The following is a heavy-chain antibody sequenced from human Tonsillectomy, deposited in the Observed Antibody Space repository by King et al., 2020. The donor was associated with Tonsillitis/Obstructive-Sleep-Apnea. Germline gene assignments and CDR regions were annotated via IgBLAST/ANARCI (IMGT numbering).Heavy chain of an antibody. CDR3: ARDCSSISCLYYYGMDV. CDR1: GYTFTSYY. D-gene: IGHD2-2*01. Sequence: QLVQSGAEVKKPGASVKVSCKASGYTFTSYYMHWVRQAPGQGLEWMGIINPSGGSTSYAQKFQGRGTMTRDTSTSTVYMELSSLRSEDTAVYYCARDCSSISCLYYYGMDVWGQGTTVTVSS. J-gene: IGHJ6*02. CDR2: INPSGGST. V-gene: IGHV1-46*03.